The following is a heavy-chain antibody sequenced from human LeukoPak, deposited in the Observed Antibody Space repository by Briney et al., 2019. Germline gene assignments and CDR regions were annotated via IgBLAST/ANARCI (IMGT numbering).Heavy chain of an antibody. D-gene: IGHD3-10*01. CDR1: GGSVSSYY. CDR3: ARVFGKVRGKYYNHMDV. J-gene: IGHJ6*03. Sequence: PSETLSLTCTVSGGSVSSYYWTWIRQSAGKGLEYIGRIYTSNSTNYNPSLKSRVTISVDTSKNQFSLKLSSVTAADTAVYYCARVFGKVRGKYYNHMDVWGKGTTVTVSS. CDR2: IYTSNST. V-gene: IGHV4-4*07.